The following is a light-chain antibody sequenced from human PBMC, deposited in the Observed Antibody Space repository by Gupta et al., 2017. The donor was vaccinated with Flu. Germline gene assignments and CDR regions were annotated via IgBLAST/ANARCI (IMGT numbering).Light chain of an antibody. CDR2: YAS. Sequence: GDRVNITCRASQSISDYLAWYQQKPGKAPNLLIYYASTLQSGVSSRFSGSGSGTDFTLTISSLQPDDFGTYYCQQYDSSSGTFGQGTQVEIK. J-gene: IGKJ1*01. CDR3: QQYDSSSGT. CDR1: QSISDY. V-gene: IGKV1-5*01.